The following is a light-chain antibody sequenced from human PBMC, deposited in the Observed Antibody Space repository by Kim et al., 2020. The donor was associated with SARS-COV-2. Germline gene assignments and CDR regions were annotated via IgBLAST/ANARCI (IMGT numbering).Light chain of an antibody. CDR1: QSMGGQ. V-gene: IGKV3-11*01. J-gene: IGKJ4*01. CDR2: DTS. CDR3: QQRADWPLT. Sequence: LSPGEGATLFCRASQSMGGQLGWYQQQPGQAPRLLIFDTSNRAAGIPARFSGSGSETDFALTINSLEPEDFAIYFCQQRADWPLTFGGGTKVDIK.